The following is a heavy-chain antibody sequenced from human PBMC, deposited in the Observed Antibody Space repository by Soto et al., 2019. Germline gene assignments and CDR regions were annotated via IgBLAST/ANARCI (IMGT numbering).Heavy chain of an antibody. Sequence: SETLSLTCAVYGGSFSGYYRSWIRQPPGKGLEWIGEINHSGSTNYNPSLKSRVTISVDTSKNQFSLKLSSVTAADTAVYYCERGGYSSTWYDWFDPWGQGTLVTVSS. CDR1: GGSFSGYY. CDR3: ERGGYSSTWYDWFDP. CDR2: INHSGST. V-gene: IGHV4-34*01. D-gene: IGHD6-13*01. J-gene: IGHJ5*02.